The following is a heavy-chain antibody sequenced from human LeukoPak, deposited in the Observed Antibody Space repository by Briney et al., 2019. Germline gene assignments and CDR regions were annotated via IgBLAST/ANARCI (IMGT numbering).Heavy chain of an antibody. CDR3: ARDGDCSSNSCYAGDYFDY. Sequence: PGGSLRLSCATSGFTFSSYEMSWVRQAPGKGLEWVSYISSSGSIKYYADSVKGRFTISRDNAKNSLYLQMNSLRAEDTAVYYCARDGDCSSNSCYAGDYFDYWGQGTLVTVSS. CDR2: ISSSGSIK. D-gene: IGHD2-2*01. V-gene: IGHV3-48*03. CDR1: GFTFSSYE. J-gene: IGHJ4*02.